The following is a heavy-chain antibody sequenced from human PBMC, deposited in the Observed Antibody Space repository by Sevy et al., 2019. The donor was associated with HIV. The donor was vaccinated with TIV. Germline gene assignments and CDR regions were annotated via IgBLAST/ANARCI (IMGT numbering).Heavy chain of an antibody. Sequence: GGSLRLSCAASGFTFSNYAMSWVRQAPGKGLEWVSAISASGGTTFFADSVKGRFTISRDNSKNTMYLQMNNLRVEDTAVYYCAKSPSSPGSSSTWATFDYWGQGTLVTVSS. V-gene: IGHV3-23*01. CDR3: AKSPSSPGSSSTWATFDY. J-gene: IGHJ4*02. CDR1: GFTFSNYA. D-gene: IGHD6-13*01. CDR2: ISASGGTT.